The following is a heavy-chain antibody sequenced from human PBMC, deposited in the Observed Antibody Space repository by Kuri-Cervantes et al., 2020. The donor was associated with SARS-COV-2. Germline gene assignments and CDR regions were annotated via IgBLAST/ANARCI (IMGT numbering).Heavy chain of an antibody. V-gene: IGHV2-26*01. CDR3: ARIRSYYDSSGYANDG. CDR1: GFSLSNARMG. J-gene: IGHJ4*02. CDR2: IFSNDEK. Sequence: SGPTLVKPTETLTLTCTVSGFSLSNARMGVSWIRQPPGKALEWLAHIFSNDEKSYSTSLKSRLTVSKDTSKSQVVLTMTNMDPVDTATYYCARIRSYYDSSGYANDGWGQGTLVTVSS. D-gene: IGHD3-22*01.